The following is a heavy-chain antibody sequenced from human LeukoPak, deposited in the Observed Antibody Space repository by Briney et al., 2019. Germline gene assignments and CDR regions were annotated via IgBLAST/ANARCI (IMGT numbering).Heavy chain of an antibody. CDR1: GGSISSYY. V-gene: IGHV4-59*08. J-gene: IGHJ3*02. D-gene: IGHD3-3*01. CDR2: IYYSGST. CDR3: ARHLRFLEWHGDAFDI. Sequence: SETLSLTCTVPGGSISSYYWSWIRQPPGKGLEWIGYIYYSGSTNYNPSLKSRVTISVDTSKNQFSLKLSSVTAADTAVYYCARHLRFLEWHGDAFDIWGQGTMVTVPS.